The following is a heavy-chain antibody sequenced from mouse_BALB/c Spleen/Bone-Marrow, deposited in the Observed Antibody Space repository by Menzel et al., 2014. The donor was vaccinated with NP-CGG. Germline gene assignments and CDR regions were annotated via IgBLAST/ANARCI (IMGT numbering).Heavy chain of an antibody. CDR3: ARALGDGYYYARDY. V-gene: IGHV1-69*02. CDR2: IDPSDSET. Sequence: VQLQQSGAELVKPGAPVKLSCKASGYTFTSYWMNWVKQRPGRGLEWIGRIDPSDSETHYNQKFKDKATLTVDKSSSTAYIQVSSLTSEDSAVYHCARALGDGYYYARDYWGQGTSVTVSS. D-gene: IGHD2-3*01. CDR1: GYTFTSYW. J-gene: IGHJ4*01.